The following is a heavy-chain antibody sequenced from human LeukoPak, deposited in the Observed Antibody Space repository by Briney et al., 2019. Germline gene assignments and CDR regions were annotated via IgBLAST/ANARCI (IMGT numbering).Heavy chain of an antibody. CDR2: IWYDGSNK. J-gene: IGHJ4*02. Sequence: GGSLRLPCAASGSTFSTYGMHWVRQAPGKGLEWLTDIWYDGSNKYYTDSVKGRFTISRDNSKNTLYLQMSSLRAEDTAVYYCARDSNSYGSGATIDYWGQGTLVTVSS. D-gene: IGHD3-10*01. V-gene: IGHV3-33*01. CDR1: GSTFSTYG. CDR3: ARDSNSYGSGATIDY.